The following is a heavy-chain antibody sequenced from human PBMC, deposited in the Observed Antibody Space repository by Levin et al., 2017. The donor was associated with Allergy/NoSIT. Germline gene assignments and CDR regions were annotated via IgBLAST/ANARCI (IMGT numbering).Heavy chain of an antibody. Sequence: GGSLRLSCKGSGYSFTSYGISWVRQMPGKGLEWMGRIDPSDSYTNYSPSFQGHVTISADKSISTAYLQWSSLKASDTAMYYCAIIAAAQYYFDYWGQGTLVTVSS. D-gene: IGHD6-13*01. CDR3: AIIAAAQYYFDY. V-gene: IGHV5-10-1*01. CDR2: IDPSDSYT. CDR1: GYSFTSYG. J-gene: IGHJ4*02.